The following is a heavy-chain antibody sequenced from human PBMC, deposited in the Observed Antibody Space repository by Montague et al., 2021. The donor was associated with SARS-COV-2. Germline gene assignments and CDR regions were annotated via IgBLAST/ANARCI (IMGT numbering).Heavy chain of an antibody. CDR2: ISDSGVYT. CDR3: ASLPEYSSSW. CDR1: GFTFSSYA. Sequence: SLRLSCAASGFTFSSYAMNWVRQAPGKGLEWVSGISDSGVYTYDADSVKGRFTISRDNSKNSLYLQMNSLRAEDTAVYYCASLPEYSSSWWGQGTLVIVSS. J-gene: IGHJ4*02. D-gene: IGHD6-13*01. V-gene: IGHV3-23*01.